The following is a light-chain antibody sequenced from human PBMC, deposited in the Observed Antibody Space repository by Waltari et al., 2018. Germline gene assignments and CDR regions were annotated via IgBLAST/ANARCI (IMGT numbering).Light chain of an antibody. CDR2: GAS. CDR1: QSVSSRN. J-gene: IGKJ1*01. V-gene: IGKV3-20*01. Sequence: EIVLTQSPGTLSLSPGERATLSGRASQSVSSRNVAWYQQGPGQAARLLIYGASNRATGIPDRISGSGSGTDFTLTISRLEPEEFAVYYCQQYGSSPWTFGQGTKVDIK. CDR3: QQYGSSPWT.